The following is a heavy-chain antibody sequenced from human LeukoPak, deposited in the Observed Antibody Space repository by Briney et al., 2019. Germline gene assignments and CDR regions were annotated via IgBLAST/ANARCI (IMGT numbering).Heavy chain of an antibody. CDR2: IKQDGSEK. CDR3: AELGITMIGGV. Sequence: HSGGSLRLSCEASGFTFSSYWMSWVRQAPGKGLEWVANIKQDGSEKYYVDSVKGRFTISRDNAKNSLYLQMNSLRAEDTAVYYCAELGITMIGGVWGKGTTVTISS. D-gene: IGHD3-10*02. V-gene: IGHV3-7*01. J-gene: IGHJ6*04. CDR1: GFTFSSYW.